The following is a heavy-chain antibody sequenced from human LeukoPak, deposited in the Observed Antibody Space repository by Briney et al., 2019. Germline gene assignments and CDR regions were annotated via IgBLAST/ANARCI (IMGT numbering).Heavy chain of an antibody. J-gene: IGHJ4*02. D-gene: IGHD6-25*01. CDR3: ARITGISAAGDY. CDR1: GGTFSSYA. Sequence: ASVKVSCKASGGTFSSYAISWVRQAPGQGLEWMGWISGDNGNTNYAQKFQGRVTMTTDTSTTIAYMELRSLRSDDTAVYYCARITGISAAGDYWGQGTLVTVSS. V-gene: IGHV1-18*01. CDR2: ISGDNGNT.